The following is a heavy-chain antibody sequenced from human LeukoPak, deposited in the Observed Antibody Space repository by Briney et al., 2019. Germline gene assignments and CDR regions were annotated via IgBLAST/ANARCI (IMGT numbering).Heavy chain of an antibody. V-gene: IGHV4-59*11. D-gene: IGHD4-17*01. Sequence: SEPLSLTCAVSGDSFSSHYWTWIRQSPGAGLEWIVYISHIGRTNYNPSLKSRVTISIDTSKNPFSLKLRSVTAADTAVYYCARDLVTVTKGFDIWGQGTMLSVSS. J-gene: IGHJ3*02. CDR2: ISHIGRT. CDR3: ARDLVTVTKGFDI. CDR1: GDSFSSHY.